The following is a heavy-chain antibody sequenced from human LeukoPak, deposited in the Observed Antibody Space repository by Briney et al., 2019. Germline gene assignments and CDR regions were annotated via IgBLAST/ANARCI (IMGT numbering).Heavy chain of an antibody. V-gene: IGHV1-18*01. Sequence: GASVKVSCKASGYTFTSYGISWVRQAPGQGLEWMGWISAYNGNTNYAQKLQGRVTMTTDTSTSTAYMELRSLRSDDTAVYYCARPSDYYDSSGPHFDYWGQGTLVTVSS. CDR3: ARPSDYYDSSGPHFDY. J-gene: IGHJ4*02. CDR2: ISAYNGNT. CDR1: GYTFTSYG. D-gene: IGHD3-22*01.